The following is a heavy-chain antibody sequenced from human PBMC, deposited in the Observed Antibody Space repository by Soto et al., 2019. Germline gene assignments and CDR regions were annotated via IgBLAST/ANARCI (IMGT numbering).Heavy chain of an antibody. V-gene: IGHV3-33*01. CDR1: GFTFSSYG. D-gene: IGHD6-13*01. CDR3: ARASSSWYGDYYYGMDV. J-gene: IGHJ6*02. CDR2: IWYDGSNK. Sequence: GGSLRLSCAASGFTFSSYGMHWVRQAPGKGLEWVAVIWYDGSNKYYADSVKGRFTISRDNSKNTLYLQMNSLRAEDTAVYYCARASSSWYGDYYYGMDVWGQGTTVTVSS.